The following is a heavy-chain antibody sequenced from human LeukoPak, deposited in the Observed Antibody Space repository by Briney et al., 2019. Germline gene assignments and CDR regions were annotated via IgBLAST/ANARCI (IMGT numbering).Heavy chain of an antibody. D-gene: IGHD6-6*01. CDR3: ARDSEYSSSSGYFDY. CDR1: GYTFTSYY. V-gene: IGHV1-46*01. J-gene: IGHJ4*02. CDR2: INPSGGST. Sequence: ASVRVSCRASGYTFTSYYMHWVRQAPGQGLEWMGIINPSGGSTSYAQKFQGRVTMTRDMSTSTVYMDLSSLRSEDTAVYYCARDSEYSSSSGYFDYWGQGTLVTVSS.